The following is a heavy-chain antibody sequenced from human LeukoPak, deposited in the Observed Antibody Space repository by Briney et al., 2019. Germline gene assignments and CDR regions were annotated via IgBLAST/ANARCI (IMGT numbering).Heavy chain of an antibody. CDR1: GFTFSSYW. V-gene: IGHV3-7*01. Sequence: GGSLRVSCAASGFTFSSYWMSWVRQAPGKGLEWVANIKQDGSEKYYVDSVKGRFTISRDNAKNSLYLQMNSLRAEDTAVYYCARVYSRYFDWLPYSAEYFQHWGQGTLVTVSS. CDR3: ARVYSRYFDWLPYSAEYFQH. J-gene: IGHJ1*01. D-gene: IGHD3-9*01. CDR2: IKQDGSEK.